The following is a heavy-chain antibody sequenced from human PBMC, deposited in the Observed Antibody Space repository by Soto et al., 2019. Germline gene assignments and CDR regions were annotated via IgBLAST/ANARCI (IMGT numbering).Heavy chain of an antibody. CDR3: AQSSGWYALHY. V-gene: IGHV1-3*01. CDR1: GYRFADYA. J-gene: IGHJ4*02. CDR2: INGGDGRT. D-gene: IGHD6-19*01. Sequence: QVQLLQSGAEVKKPGASVKVSCKASGYRFADYAIHWVRLAPGQSLEWMGWINGGDGRTKYSQNFQDRVTFTRDTSATTAYMELNSLGSEGTAVYYCAQSSGWYALHYWGQGTLVTVSS.